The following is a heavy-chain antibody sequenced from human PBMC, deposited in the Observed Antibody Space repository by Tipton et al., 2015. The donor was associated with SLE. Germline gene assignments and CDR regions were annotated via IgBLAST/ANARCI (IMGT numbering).Heavy chain of an antibody. V-gene: IGHV3-9*01. CDR1: GFRFDDHA. J-gene: IGHJ6*02. Sequence: SLRLSCAASGFRFDDHAMHWVRQAPGKGLEWVSGISWNSGNMDYADSVKGRFTISRDNAKNSLYLQMNILRVEDTAFYFCAKDIRGGFYYGMDVWGQGTTVTVSS. CDR2: ISWNSGNM. CDR3: AKDIRGGFYYGMDV. D-gene: IGHD3-16*01.